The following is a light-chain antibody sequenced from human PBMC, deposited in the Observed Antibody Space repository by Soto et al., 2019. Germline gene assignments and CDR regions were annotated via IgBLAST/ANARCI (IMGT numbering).Light chain of an antibody. Sequence: QSVLSQPPSASGTPGQRGTISCSGSSSNVGSNTVSWYQRLPGTAPNLLIYSDNQRPSGVPDRFSGSKSGTSASLAISGLQSEDEADYYCAAWDDSLNVVVFGGGTKLTVL. CDR3: AAWDDSLNVVV. V-gene: IGLV1-44*01. J-gene: IGLJ2*01. CDR2: SDN. CDR1: SSNVGSNT.